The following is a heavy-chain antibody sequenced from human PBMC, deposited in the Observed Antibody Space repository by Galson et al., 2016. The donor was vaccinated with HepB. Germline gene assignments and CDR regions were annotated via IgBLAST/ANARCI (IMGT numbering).Heavy chain of an antibody. J-gene: IGHJ6*02. D-gene: IGHD3/OR15-3a*01. CDR3: ASIGSLWTNGLDV. CDR2: FYFNGGT. Sequence: ETLSHTCAVSGGPVSTFYWNWIRQPPGKGLEWIGYFYFNGGTNYNPSLKSRVTLSVDTSKNEFSLRPTSVTVADTAVYFCASIGSLWTNGLDVWGQGTTVAVAS. V-gene: IGHV4-4*09. CDR1: GGPVSTFY.